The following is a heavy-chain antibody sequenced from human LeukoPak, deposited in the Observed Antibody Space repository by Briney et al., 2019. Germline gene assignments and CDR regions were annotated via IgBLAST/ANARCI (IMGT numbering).Heavy chain of an antibody. Sequence: ASVKVSCKASGYTFTGYYMHWVRQAPGQGLEWMGWINPNSGGTNYAQKFQGRVTMTRDTSIGTAYMELSRLRSDDTAVYYCATHGWAVTTSASPHYFDYWGQGTLVTVSS. CDR2: INPNSGGT. CDR1: GYTFTGYY. D-gene: IGHD4-17*01. V-gene: IGHV1-2*02. J-gene: IGHJ4*02. CDR3: ATHGWAVTTSASPHYFDY.